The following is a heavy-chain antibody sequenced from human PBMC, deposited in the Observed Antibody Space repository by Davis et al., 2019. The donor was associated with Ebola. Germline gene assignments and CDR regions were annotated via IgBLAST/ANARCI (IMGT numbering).Heavy chain of an antibody. V-gene: IGHV1-2*04. D-gene: IGHD1-26*01. CDR2: INPNSGGT. J-gene: IGHJ2*01. CDR3: ARYSDRGSYWYFDL. CDR1: GYTFTGYY. Sequence: ASVKVSCKASGYTFTGYYMHWVRQAPGQGLEWMGWINPNSGGTNYAQKFQGWVTMTRDTSISTAYMELSRLRSDDTAVYYCARYSDRGSYWYFDLWGHGTLVTVSS.